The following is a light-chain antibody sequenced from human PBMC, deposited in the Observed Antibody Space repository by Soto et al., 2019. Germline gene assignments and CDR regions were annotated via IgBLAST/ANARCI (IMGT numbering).Light chain of an antibody. J-gene: IGKJ2*01. V-gene: IGKV3-20*01. CDR1: QSVTSTY. Sequence: IVLTQSPGTLSLSPGERATFSCRASQSVTSTYLAWYQVRPRQAPRLLISGASSRATGISDRFSASGSGTHFTLTISRLEPEDVAVYYCQQYGRSSFTFGQGTELEI. CDR2: GAS. CDR3: QQYGRSSFT.